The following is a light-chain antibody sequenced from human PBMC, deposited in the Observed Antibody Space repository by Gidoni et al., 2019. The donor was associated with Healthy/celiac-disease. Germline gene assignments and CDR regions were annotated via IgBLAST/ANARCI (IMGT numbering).Light chain of an antibody. V-gene: IGKV1-39*01. CDR1: QSISSY. CDR3: QQSYSTPPEIT. CDR2: AAS. J-gene: IGKJ5*01. Sequence: DIQMTQSPSSLSASVGDRVTITCRASQSISSYLNWYQQKPGKAPKLLIYAASSLHSGVPSRFSVSGSGTDFTLTISSLQPEDFATYYCQQSYSTPPEITFGQGTRLEIK.